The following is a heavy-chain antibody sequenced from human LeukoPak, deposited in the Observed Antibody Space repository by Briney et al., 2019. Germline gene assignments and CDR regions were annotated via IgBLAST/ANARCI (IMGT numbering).Heavy chain of an antibody. V-gene: IGHV3-33*01. J-gene: IGHJ5*02. D-gene: IGHD6-13*01. CDR1: GFTFSSYG. CDR3: AREAAWNWFDP. Sequence: GGSLRLSCAASGFTFSSYGMHWVRQAPGKGLEWVAFIWYDGSNKYYADSVKGRFTISRDNSKNTLYLQMNSLRAEDTAVYYCAREAAWNWFDPWGQGTLVTVSS. CDR2: IWYDGSNK.